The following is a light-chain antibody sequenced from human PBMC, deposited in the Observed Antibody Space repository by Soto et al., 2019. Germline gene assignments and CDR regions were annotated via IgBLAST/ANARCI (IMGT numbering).Light chain of an antibody. CDR2: DVS. V-gene: IGLV2-14*01. Sequence: QSALTQPASVSGSPGQSITLSCTGTSSDVGGYNYVSWYQQHPGKAPKFMIYDVSNRPSGVSNRFSGSKSGNTASLTISGLQAEDESEYYCCSYTTSNTRQIVFGTGTKLTVL. CDR1: SSDVGGYNY. CDR3: CSYTTSNTRQIV. J-gene: IGLJ1*01.